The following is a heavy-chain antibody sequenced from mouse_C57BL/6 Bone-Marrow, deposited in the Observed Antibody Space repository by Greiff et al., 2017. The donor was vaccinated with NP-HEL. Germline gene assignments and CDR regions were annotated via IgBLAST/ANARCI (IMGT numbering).Heavy chain of an antibody. CDR1: GYSFTDYN. D-gene: IGHD2-2*01. CDR2: INPNYGTT. Sequence: LVESGPELVKPGASVKISCKASGYSFTDYNMNWVKQSNGKSLEWIGVINPNYGTTSYNQKFKGKATLTVDQSSSTAYMQLNSLTSEDSAVYYCARLWLRQRRYYAMDYWGQGTSVTVSS. V-gene: IGHV1-39*01. CDR3: ARLWLRQRRYYAMDY. J-gene: IGHJ4*01.